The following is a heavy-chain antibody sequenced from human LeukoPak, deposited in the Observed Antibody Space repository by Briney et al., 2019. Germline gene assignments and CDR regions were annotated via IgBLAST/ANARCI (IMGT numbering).Heavy chain of an antibody. J-gene: IGHJ4*02. CDR1: QFSVSTSY. CDR2: MYSGGSS. V-gene: IGHV3-53*01. Sequence: RGSLRLSCAASQFSVSTSYMSWVRQAPGKGLEWVSVMYSGGSSYNADSVKGRFTISRDNSKNTLYLQMDSLRVEDTAVYYCAKAIRPARLDNWGQGTLGTVSS. CDR3: AKAIRPARLDN.